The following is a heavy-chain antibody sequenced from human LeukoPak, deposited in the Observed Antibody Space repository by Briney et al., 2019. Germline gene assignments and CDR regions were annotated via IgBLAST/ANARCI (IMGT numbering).Heavy chain of an antibody. V-gene: IGHV1-69*06. CDR2: IKPVLDTG. J-gene: IGHJ6*04. CDR3: AARDNGNDLLSYHGMDV. D-gene: IGHD1-1*01. Sequence: SGKVSCKASGGSLRKYVFARVRQAPGQGLGWMGGIKPVLDTGSYAQGFQGRVTITADSSTSTAYMELRSLRPEDTALYYCAARDNGNDLLSYHGMDVWGNGTTVTVSS. CDR1: GGSLRKYV.